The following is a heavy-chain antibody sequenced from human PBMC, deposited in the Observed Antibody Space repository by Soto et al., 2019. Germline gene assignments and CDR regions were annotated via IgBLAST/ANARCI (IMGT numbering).Heavy chain of an antibody. D-gene: IGHD1-26*01. CDR1: GYTFTNYY. V-gene: IGHV1-46*01. Sequence: QVQLVQSGAVVKKPGASVNVSCKASGYTFTNYYMHWVRQAPGQGLEWMGIINPSGGATSYAHKFQGRVTMTRDTSTSTVYMDLSSLRSEDTAVYYCARVRGLTPGTLSYFDYWGQGTLVTVSS. CDR3: ARVRGLTPGTLSYFDY. J-gene: IGHJ4*02. CDR2: INPSGGAT.